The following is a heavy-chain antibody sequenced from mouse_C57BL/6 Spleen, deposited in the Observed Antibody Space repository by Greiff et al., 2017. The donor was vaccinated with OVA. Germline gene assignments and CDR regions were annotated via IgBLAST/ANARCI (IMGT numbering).Heavy chain of an antibody. V-gene: IGHV8-8*01. CDR2: IWWDDDK. J-gene: IGHJ2*01. CDR1: GFSLSTFGMG. D-gene: IGHD1-1*01. CDR3: ARIAPSITTVVGELGNYFDY. Sequence: QVTLKVSGPGILQPSQTLSLTCSFSGFSLSTFGMGVGWIRQPSGKGLEWLAHIWWDDDKYYNPALKSRLTISKDTSKNQVVLKSANVDTADTATYYCARIAPSITTVVGELGNYFDYWGQGTTLTVSS.